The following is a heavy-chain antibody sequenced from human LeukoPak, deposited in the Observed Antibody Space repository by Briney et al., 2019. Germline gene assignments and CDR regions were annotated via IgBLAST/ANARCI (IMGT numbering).Heavy chain of an antibody. CDR3: ARGTIAMPGIDY. D-gene: IGHD6-19*01. V-gene: IGHV3-7*05. CDR1: GFTFSSYW. CDR2: IKEDGSEK. Sequence: PGGSLRLSCAASGFTFSSYWMAWVREATGKGLEWVANIKEDGSEKNYVDSVKGRFTISRDNAKISLYLQMNSLRAEDTAVYYCARGTIAMPGIDYWGQGNLVTVSS. J-gene: IGHJ4*02.